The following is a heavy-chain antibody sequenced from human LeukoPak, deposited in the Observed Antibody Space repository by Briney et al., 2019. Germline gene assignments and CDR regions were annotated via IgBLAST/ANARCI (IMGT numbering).Heavy chain of an antibody. CDR2: RCGT. CDR3: ARGVYSGGYAFDP. Sequence: ASVTVSCKASGYTFTGYYIHWVRHAPGQGLEWMGWRCGTNYAQNLQGRVTMTRDTSTSTAYMELSSLRSDDTAVYYCARGVYSGGYAFDPWGQGTLVTVSS. V-gene: IGHV1-2*02. CDR1: GYTFTGYY. D-gene: IGHD5-12*01. J-gene: IGHJ5*02.